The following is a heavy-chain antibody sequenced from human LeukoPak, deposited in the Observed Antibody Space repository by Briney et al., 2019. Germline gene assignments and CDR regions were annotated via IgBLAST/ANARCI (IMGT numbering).Heavy chain of an antibody. CDR3: ARGDRYYDILTGYYPTLFDY. CDR2: IYYSGST. CDR1: GGSTSSYY. Sequence: SETLSLTCTVSGGSTSSYYWSWIRQPPGKGLEWIGYIYYSGSTNYNPSLKSRVTISVDTSKNQFSLKLSSVTAADTAVYYCARGDRYYDILTGYYPTLFDYWGQGTLVTVSS. V-gene: IGHV4-59*01. J-gene: IGHJ4*02. D-gene: IGHD3-9*01.